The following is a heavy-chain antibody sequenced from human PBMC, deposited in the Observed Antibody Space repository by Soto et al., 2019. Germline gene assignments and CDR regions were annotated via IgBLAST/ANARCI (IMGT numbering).Heavy chain of an antibody. CDR1: GFTFSGSV. V-gene: IGHV3-73*01. D-gene: IGHD6-6*01. CDR3: TTYGNSSKGFDY. Sequence: EVQLVESGGGLVHPGGSLKLSCAVSGFTFSGSVMHWVRQAPGKGLEWHGRIRSRDSDYATSYAESVKGRVTISRDDSKNTAYLQVTSRKIEDTALYYCTTYGNSSKGFDYCGQGTLVTVSS. J-gene: IGHJ4*02. CDR2: IRSRDSDYAT.